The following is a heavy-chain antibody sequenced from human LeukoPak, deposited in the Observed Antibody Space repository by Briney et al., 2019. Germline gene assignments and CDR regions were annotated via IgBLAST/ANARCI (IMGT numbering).Heavy chain of an antibody. CDR1: GITLSNYA. CDR2: ISGSGGGT. V-gene: IGHV3-23*01. CDR3: AKRGVVIRVILVGFHKEAYYFDS. Sequence: PGASLRLSCAVCGITLSNYAMTWVRQAPGKGLEWVAGISGSGGGTNYADSVKGRFTISRDNYKNTLYLQMNSLGAEDTAVYFCAKRGVVIRVILVGFHKEAYYFDSWGQGALVTVSS. D-gene: IGHD3-22*01. J-gene: IGHJ4*02.